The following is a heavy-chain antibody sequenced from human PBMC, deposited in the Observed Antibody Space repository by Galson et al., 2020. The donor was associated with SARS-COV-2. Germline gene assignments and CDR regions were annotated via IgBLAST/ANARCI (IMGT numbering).Heavy chain of an antibody. D-gene: IGHD6-19*01. V-gene: IGHV4-34*01. Sequence: SETLSLTCAVYGGSFIGYYWSWIRQPPGKGLEWIGEINHSGSTNYNPSLKSRVTISVDTSKNQFSLKLSSVTAADTAVYYCARETVGSGWGGVDYWGQGTLVTVSS. J-gene: IGHJ4*02. CDR3: ARETVGSGWGGVDY. CDR1: GGSFIGYY. CDR2: INHSGST.